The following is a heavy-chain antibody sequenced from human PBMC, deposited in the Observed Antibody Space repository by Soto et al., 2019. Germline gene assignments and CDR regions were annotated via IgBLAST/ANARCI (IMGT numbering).Heavy chain of an antibody. CDR1: GGTFSNSV. CDR3: ARAPILVGVTPYENYFDS. Sequence: GASVKVSCKASGGTFSNSVISWVRQAPGQGLEWMGGSIPIFGTANYAQKFQGRVTIIADESTSTAYMELTSLRSKDTTVYYCARAPILVGVTPYENYFDSWGQGTLVTVSS. J-gene: IGHJ4*02. D-gene: IGHD3-3*01. CDR2: SIPIFGTA. V-gene: IGHV1-69*13.